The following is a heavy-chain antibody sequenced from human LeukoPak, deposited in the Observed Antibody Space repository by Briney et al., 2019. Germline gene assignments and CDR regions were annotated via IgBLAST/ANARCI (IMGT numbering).Heavy chain of an antibody. V-gene: IGHV3-23*01. CDR3: AKDLSYCSGGTCYTSRYYGMDV. D-gene: IGHD2-15*01. Sequence: PGGSLRLSCAASGFTFFNYAMSWVRQSPGKGLEWVSIISGSGGNTNYADSVKGRFTISRDNFNNTLYLQMNSLRAEDTAVYYCAKDLSYCSGGTCYTSRYYGMDVWGQGTTVTVSS. J-gene: IGHJ6*02. CDR1: GFTFFNYA. CDR2: ISGSGGNT.